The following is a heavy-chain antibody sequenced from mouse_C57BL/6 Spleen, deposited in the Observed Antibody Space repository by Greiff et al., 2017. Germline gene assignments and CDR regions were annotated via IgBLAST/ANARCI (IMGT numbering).Heavy chain of an antibody. V-gene: IGHV1-81*01. J-gene: IGHJ2*01. D-gene: IGHD1-1*01. CDR1: GYTFTSYG. Sequence: VQLQQSVAELARPGASVKLSCKASGYTFTSYGISWVKQRTGQGLEWIGEIYPRSGNTYYDAKFKGKATLTADKSSSTAYMELRSLTSEDSAVXFCARGGSSYRYYFDYWGQGTPLTVSA. CDR3: ARGGSSYRYYFDY. CDR2: IYPRSGNT.